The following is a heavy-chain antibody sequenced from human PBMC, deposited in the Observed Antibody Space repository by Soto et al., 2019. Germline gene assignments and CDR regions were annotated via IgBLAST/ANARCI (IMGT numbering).Heavy chain of an antibody. V-gene: IGHV3-23*01. CDR3: AKSSKVGATWSDSGACDY. CDR1: GFTFSSYA. D-gene: IGHD1-26*01. CDR2: ISGSGGST. J-gene: IGHJ4*02. Sequence: PGGSLRLSCAASGFTFSSYAISWVRQAPGKGLEWVSAISGSGGSTYYADSVKGRFTISRDNSKNTLYLQMNSLRAEDTAVYYCAKSSKVGATWSDSGACDYWGQGTLVTV.